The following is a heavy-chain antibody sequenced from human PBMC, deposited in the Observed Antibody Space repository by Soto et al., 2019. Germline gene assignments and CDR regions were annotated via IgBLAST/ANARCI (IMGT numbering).Heavy chain of an antibody. J-gene: IGHJ4*02. Sequence: GGSLRLSCAASGFTFSSYGMHWVRQAPGKGLEWVAVIWYDGSKKYYADSVKGRFTISRDNFKNTLYLQMNSLRAEDTAVYYCATSHKGVYHSGYCDYWGQGTLVTVSS. CDR3: ATSHKGVYHSGYCDY. D-gene: IGHD6-13*01. CDR1: GFTFSSYG. CDR2: IWYDGSKK. V-gene: IGHV3-33*01.